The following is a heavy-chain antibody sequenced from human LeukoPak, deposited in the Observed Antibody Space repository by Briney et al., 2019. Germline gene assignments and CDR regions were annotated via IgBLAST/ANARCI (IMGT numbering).Heavy chain of an antibody. CDR1: GFTFSSYG. CDR2: IWYDGSNK. J-gene: IGHJ6*02. CDR3: ARDCVVWSGYYYYYYGMDV. D-gene: IGHD3-3*01. Sequence: SGGSLRLSCAASGFTFSSYGMHWVRQAPGKGLEWVAVIWYDGSNKYYADPVKGRFTISRDNSKNTLYLQMNSLRAEDTAVYYCARDCVVWSGYYYYYYGMDVWGQGTTVTVSS. V-gene: IGHV3-33*01.